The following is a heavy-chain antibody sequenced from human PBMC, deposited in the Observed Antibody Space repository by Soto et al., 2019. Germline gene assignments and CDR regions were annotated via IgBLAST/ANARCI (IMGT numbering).Heavy chain of an antibody. CDR3: ARERVSSYGYDAFDI. V-gene: IGHV3-33*01. D-gene: IGHD1-26*01. J-gene: IGHJ3*02. CDR1: GFTFSSYG. CDR2: IWYDGSNK. Sequence: GGSLRLSCAASGFTFSSYGMHWVRQAPGKGLEWVAVIWYDGSNKYYADSVKGRFTISRDNSKNTLYLQMNSLRAEDTAVYYCARERVSSYGYDAFDIWGQGTMVTVSS.